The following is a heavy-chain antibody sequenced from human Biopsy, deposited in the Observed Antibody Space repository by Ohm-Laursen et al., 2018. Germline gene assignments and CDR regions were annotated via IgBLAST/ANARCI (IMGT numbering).Heavy chain of an antibody. D-gene: IGHD3-3*01. V-gene: IGHV4-39*01. CDR1: GGSIRSNGFY. J-gene: IGHJ5*02. CDR2: ISYRGTT. CDR3: ARLRGGVVINYSWFDP. Sequence: SETLSLTCTVSGGSIRSNGFYWGWIRQPPGMGLEWIGSISYRGTTSSNPSFKSQVAISVDTSKNQLSLSQNSATAADTAVFYCARLRGGVVINYSWFDPWGQGILVTVSS.